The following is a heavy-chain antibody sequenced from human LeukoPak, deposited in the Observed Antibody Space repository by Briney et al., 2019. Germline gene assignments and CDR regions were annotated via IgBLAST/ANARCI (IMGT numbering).Heavy chain of an antibody. CDR3: ARTTRGYSYGYGLIDY. CDR1: GGSISSYY. D-gene: IGHD5-18*01. J-gene: IGHJ4*02. CDR2: IYYSGST. Sequence: PSETLSHTCTVSGGSISSYYWSWIRRPPGKGLEWIGYIYYSGSTNYNPSLKSRVTISVDTSKNQFSLKLSSVTAADTAVYYCARTTRGYSYGYGLIDYWGQGTLVTVSS. V-gene: IGHV4-59*01.